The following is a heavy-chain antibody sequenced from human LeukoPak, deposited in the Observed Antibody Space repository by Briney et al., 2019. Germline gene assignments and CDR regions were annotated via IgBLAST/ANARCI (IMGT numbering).Heavy chain of an antibody. CDR2: INQDGSEK. CDR1: GFTFSSYW. CDR3: AKGGKWDVTPFDY. V-gene: IGHV3-7*03. Sequence: GGSLRLSCGASGFTFSSYWMSWVRQAPGKGLEWVANINQDGSEKYYVDSVKGRFTISRDNAKNTLYLQVNSLRAEDTAVYYCAKGGKWDVTPFDYWGQGTLVTVSS. D-gene: IGHD1-26*01. J-gene: IGHJ4*02.